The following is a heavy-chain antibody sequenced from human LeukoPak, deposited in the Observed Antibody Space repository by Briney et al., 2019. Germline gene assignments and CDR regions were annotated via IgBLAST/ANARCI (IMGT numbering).Heavy chain of an antibody. CDR2: INRDGSTT. J-gene: IGHJ4*02. CDR3: ARDRKSGESSEIDF. V-gene: IGHV3-74*01. CDR1: GFTFSNYW. Sequence: PGGSLRLSCAASGFTFSNYWVHWVRQAPGKGLVWVSRINRDGSTTNYADSVKGRFTVSRDNAKNTLNLQMNSLRAEDTVVYYCARDRKSGESSEIDFWGQGTLVTVSS. D-gene: IGHD3-10*01.